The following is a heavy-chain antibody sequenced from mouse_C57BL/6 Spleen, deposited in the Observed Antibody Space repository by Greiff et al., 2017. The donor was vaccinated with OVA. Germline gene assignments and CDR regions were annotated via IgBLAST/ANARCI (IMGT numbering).Heavy chain of an antibody. V-gene: IGHV1-74*01. D-gene: IGHD2-1*01. CDR3: APLYKGFAY. CDR2: LHPSDSDT. CDR1: GYTFTSYW. Sequence: QVQLQQPGAELVKPGASVKVSCKASGYTFTSYWMHWVKQRPGQGLEWIGRLHPSDSDTNYNQKFKGKATLTVDKSSSTAYMQLSSLTSEDAAVYYCAPLYKGFAYWGQGTLVTVAA. J-gene: IGHJ3*01.